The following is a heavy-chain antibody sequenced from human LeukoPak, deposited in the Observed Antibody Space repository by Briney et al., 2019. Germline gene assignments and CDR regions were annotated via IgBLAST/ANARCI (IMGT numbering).Heavy chain of an antibody. J-gene: IGHJ4*02. Sequence: GESLRLSCAASGFIFNGHWMHWVRQAPGKGLMWVSHIIGDGSSTNYADSVKGRFTISRDNAKNTLYLQMNSLRAEDTAVYYCTRDVGFCSGGRRFPSGPADYWGQGTLVTVSS. V-gene: IGHV3-74*01. CDR1: GFIFNGHW. CDR2: IIGDGSST. D-gene: IGHD2-15*01. CDR3: TRDVGFCSGGRRFPSGPADY.